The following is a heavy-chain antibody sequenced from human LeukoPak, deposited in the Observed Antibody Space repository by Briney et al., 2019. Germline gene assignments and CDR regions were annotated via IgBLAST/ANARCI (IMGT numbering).Heavy chain of an antibody. D-gene: IGHD2-15*01. V-gene: IGHV7-4-1*02. CDR3: VVLGYCSGGSCYSDY. J-gene: IGHJ4*02. CDR2: INTNTGNP. CDR1: GGTFSSYA. Sequence: ASVKVSCKASGGTFSSYAISWVRRAPGQGLEWMGWINTNTGNPTYAQGFTGRFVFSLDTSVSTAYLQISSLKAEDTAVYYCVVLGYCSGGSCYSDYWGQGTLVTVSS.